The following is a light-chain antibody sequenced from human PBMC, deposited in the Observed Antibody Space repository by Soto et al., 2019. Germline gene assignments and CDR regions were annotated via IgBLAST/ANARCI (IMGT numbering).Light chain of an antibody. CDR2: EVS. J-gene: IGLJ1*01. V-gene: IGLV2-14*01. CDR1: STDFGGQNY. CDR3: SSYTDVVTLEV. Sequence: QSALTQPASVSVSLGQSITISCTGTSTDFGGQNYVSWYQQHPGRAPKRILYEVSNRPSGVSNRFSGSKSGNTASLTISGLQADDVADYYCSSYTDVVTLEVFGPGTKVTVL.